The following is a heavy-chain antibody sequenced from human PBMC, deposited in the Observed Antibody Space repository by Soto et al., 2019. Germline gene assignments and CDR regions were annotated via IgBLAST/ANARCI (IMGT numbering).Heavy chain of an antibody. J-gene: IGHJ4*02. V-gene: IGHV3-9*01. D-gene: IGHD4-17*01. CDR3: ANGASTTVWALDNY. Sequence: EVQLVESGGGLVQPGRSLRLSCAASGFTFDDYAMHWVRQGPGKGLEWVSSISWNSGNLGYADSVNGRFTISRDNAKHSLYLQMNSPRGEDTALYCWANGASTTVWALDNYWAQGSLVTASS. CDR2: ISWNSGNL. CDR1: GFTFDDYA.